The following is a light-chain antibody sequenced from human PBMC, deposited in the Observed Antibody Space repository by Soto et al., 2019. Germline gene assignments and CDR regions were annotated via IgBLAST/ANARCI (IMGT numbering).Light chain of an antibody. CDR1: RSNIGRNY. J-gene: IGLJ3*02. Sequence: QSVLTQPPSASGTPGQRVTISCSGSRSNIGRNYVYWYQQLPGTAPKLLVFDDNQRPSGVPDRFSDSKSGTSASLTISGLRSEDVADYYCAAWDSSVSGRVFGGGTKLTVL. CDR3: AAWDSSVSGRV. CDR2: DDN. V-gene: IGLV1-47*02.